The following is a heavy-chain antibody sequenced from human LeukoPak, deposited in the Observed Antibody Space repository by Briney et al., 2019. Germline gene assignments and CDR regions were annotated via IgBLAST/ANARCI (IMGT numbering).Heavy chain of an antibody. CDR2: LYSDGRT. D-gene: IGHD4-17*01. Sequence: GGSLRLSCAASGFTVSTNYMSWVRQAPGGGREWGSVLYSDGRTYYAESVKGRFTISRDNSKNTLYLQMNSMRAADTAVYYCTRVTMTTVTYYLDYWRQGAMVTDSS. V-gene: IGHV3-53*01. CDR3: TRVTMTTVTYYLDY. CDR1: GFTVSTNY. J-gene: IGHJ4*02.